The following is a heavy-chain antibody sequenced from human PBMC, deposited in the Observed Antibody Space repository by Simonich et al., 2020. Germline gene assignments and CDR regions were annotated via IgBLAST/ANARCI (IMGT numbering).Heavy chain of an antibody. CDR3: ARARGDSSSWYFDY. J-gene: IGHJ4*02. D-gene: IGHD6-13*01. V-gene: IGHV3-21*01. Sequence: EVQLVESGGGLVKPGGSLRLSCAASGFTFSSYSMNWVRQAPGKGLGWGVSIKSRYSYIYYADSVKGRFTISRDNAKNSLYLQMNSLRAEDTAVYYCARARGDSSSWYFDYWGQGTLVTVSS. CDR1: GFTFSSYS. CDR2: IKSRYSYI.